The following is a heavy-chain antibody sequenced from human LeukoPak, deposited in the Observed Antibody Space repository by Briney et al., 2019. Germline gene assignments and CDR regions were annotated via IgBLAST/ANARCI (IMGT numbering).Heavy chain of an antibody. D-gene: IGHD4-23*01. V-gene: IGHV3-7*03. CDR3: ARDQTSVGLDF. CDR2: IKQDGSEK. CDR1: GFTFSSHW. J-gene: IGHJ4*02. Sequence: GGSLRLSCGASGFTFSSHWMSWVRQVPGKGLEWVSNIKQDGSEKYYVDSVEGRFTISRDNAKNSLYLQMNSLRAEDTAVYFCARDQTSVGLDFWGQGTLVSVSS.